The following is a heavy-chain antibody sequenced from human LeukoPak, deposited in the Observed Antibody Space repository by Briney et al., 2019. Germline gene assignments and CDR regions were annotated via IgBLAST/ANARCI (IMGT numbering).Heavy chain of an antibody. CDR3: ARISRDGYNAYYYYYMDV. V-gene: IGHV5-51*01. J-gene: IGHJ6*03. D-gene: IGHD5-24*01. CDR1: GYSFTSYW. CDR2: IYPGDSDT. Sequence: GESLEISCKGSGYSFTSYWIGWVRQMPGKGLEWMGIIYPGDSDTRCSPSFQGQVTISADKSISTAYLQWSSLKASDTAMYYCARISRDGYNAYYYYYMDVWGKGTTVTVSS.